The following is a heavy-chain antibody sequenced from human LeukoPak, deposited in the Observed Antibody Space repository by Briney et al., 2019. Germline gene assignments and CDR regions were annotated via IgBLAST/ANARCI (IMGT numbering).Heavy chain of an antibody. CDR2: IYYSGST. J-gene: IGHJ4*02. D-gene: IGHD6-6*01. CDR1: GGSISSSSYY. CDR3: ARAVAARPRATYFDY. V-gene: IGHV4-39*01. Sequence: SETLSLTCTVSGGSISSSSYYWGWIRQPPGKGLEWIGNIYYSGSTYYNPSLKSRVTISVDTSKNQFSLKLNSVTAADTAVYYCARAVAARPRATYFDYWGQGTLVTVSS.